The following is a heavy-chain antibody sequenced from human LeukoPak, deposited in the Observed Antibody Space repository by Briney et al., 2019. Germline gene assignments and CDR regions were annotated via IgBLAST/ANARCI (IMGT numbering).Heavy chain of an antibody. CDR3: ANGAHPDSSHYYFDY. CDR1: GFTFNKYG. CDR2: ITGRSVRT. Sequence: GGSLRLSCAASGFTFNKYGMSWVRQAPGKGLEWVSAITGRSVRTYNGDSVKGRFTISRDSSKNMVYLQMNSLRGEDTAVYYCANGAHPDSSHYYFDYWGQGALVTVSS. J-gene: IGHJ4*02. V-gene: IGHV3-23*01. D-gene: IGHD2-21*01.